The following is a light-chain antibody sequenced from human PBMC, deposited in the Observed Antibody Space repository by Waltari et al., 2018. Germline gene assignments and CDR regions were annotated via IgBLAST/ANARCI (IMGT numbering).Light chain of an antibody. CDR1: RSVLYRHNKKDY. CDR2: WAS. Sequence: IVITQSRDSRSVSRGEGAPINCTSSRSVLYRHNKKDYLGWYKQKPGQPPKLLIYWASTRESGVPDRFSGSGSGTDFTLTISSLQAEDVAVYYCQQYYITPRTFGRGTKVEIK. CDR3: QQYYITPRT. J-gene: IGKJ4*02. V-gene: IGKV4-1*01.